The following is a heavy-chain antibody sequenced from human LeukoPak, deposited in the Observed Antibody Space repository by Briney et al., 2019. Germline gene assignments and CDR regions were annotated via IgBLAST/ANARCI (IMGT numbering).Heavy chain of an antibody. CDR3: AKRGNSWDLFDY. V-gene: IGHV3-23*01. J-gene: IGHJ4*02. CDR1: GFTFSSYV. Sequence: PGGSLRLSYAASGFTFSSYVMSWVRQAPGKGLEWVSNIGGSVGSMFYAASVKGRFAISRDISKKTLLLQMNNLRVEDTAVYYCAKRGNSWDLFDYWGQGTLVTVSS. CDR2: IGGSVGSM. D-gene: IGHD6-13*01.